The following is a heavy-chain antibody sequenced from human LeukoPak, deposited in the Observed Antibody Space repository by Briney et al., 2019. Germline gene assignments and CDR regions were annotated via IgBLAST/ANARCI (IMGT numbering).Heavy chain of an antibody. D-gene: IGHD4-17*01. J-gene: IGHJ4*02. CDR1: GGSISSSNYY. CDR3: ASLTTVTTTYYFDD. CDR2: IYFSGNT. Sequence: SETLSLTCTVSGGSISSSNYYWGWVRHPPGKGLEWLGSIYFSGNTYYNPSLKSRVTKSIDTSKNQFSLKLTSVTAADTAVYYCASLTTVTTTYYFDDWGQGTLVIVSS. V-gene: IGHV4-39*01.